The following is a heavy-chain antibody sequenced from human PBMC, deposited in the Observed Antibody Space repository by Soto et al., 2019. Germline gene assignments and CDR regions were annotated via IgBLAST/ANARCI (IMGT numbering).Heavy chain of an antibody. CDR1: GGSFGNSA. V-gene: IGHV1-69*01. CDR3: ATGVIWIGYFTVDS. Sequence: QVQLVQSGAEVKKPGSSVKVSYKASGGSFGNSAINWVRQTPGQGLEWLGGFIPVYRTLNYAQKFQGRVTITADESTGTAYMTLSSLASDDTAVYYCATGVIWIGYFTVDSWGQGTRVTVSS. D-gene: IGHD3-3*01. CDR2: FIPVYRTL. J-gene: IGHJ4*02.